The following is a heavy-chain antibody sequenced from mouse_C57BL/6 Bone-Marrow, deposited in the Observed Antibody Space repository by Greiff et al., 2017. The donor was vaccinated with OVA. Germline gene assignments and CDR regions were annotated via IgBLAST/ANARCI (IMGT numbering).Heavy chain of an antibody. Sequence: EVQRVESGEGLVKPGGSLKLSCAASGFTFSSYAMSWVRQTPEKRLEWVAYISSGGDYIYYADTVKGRFTISRDNARNTLYLQMSSLKSEDTAMYYGTRDDTLDYAMDYWGQGTSVTVSS. CDR3: TRDDTLDYAMDY. CDR1: GFTFSSYA. J-gene: IGHJ4*01. D-gene: IGHD2-3*01. V-gene: IGHV5-9-1*02. CDR2: ISSGGDYI.